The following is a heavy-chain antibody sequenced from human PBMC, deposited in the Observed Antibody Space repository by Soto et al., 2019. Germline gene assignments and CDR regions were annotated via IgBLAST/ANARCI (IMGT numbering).Heavy chain of an antibody. D-gene: IGHD6-6*01. CDR3: ARSPSIAARLNWFDP. V-gene: IGHV5-10-1*01. Sequence: PGESLKISCKGSGYSFTSYWISWVGQMPGKGLEWMGRIDPSDSYTNYSPSFQGHVTISADKSISTAYLQWSSLKASDTAMYYCARSPSIAARLNWFDPWGQGTLVTVSS. CDR2: IDPSDSYT. J-gene: IGHJ5*02. CDR1: GYSFTSYW.